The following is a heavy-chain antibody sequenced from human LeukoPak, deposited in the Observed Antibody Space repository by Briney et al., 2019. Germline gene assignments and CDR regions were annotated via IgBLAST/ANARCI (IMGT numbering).Heavy chain of an antibody. CDR3: ARDRGGGDFWSGYHDAFDI. Sequence: PGGSLRLSCSASGFTFSDYWMMWVRQAPGKGLEWVGNIRQDDSEKYYVDSVKGRFTISRDNAKNSLYLQMNSLRAEDTAVYYCARDRGGGDFWSGYHDAFDIWGQGTMVTVSS. D-gene: IGHD3-3*01. CDR1: GFTFSDYW. V-gene: IGHV3-7*01. J-gene: IGHJ3*02. CDR2: IRQDDSEK.